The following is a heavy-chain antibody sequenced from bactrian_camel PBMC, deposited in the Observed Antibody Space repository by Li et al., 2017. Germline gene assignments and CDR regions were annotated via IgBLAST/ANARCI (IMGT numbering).Heavy chain of an antibody. CDR1: GGFYSVWC. CDR3: AADSPTARADVRTLYAMY. D-gene: IGHD3*01. Sequence: HVQLVESGGGLVQPGGSLRLSCEGSGGFYSVWCMGWFRQAPGKQREGVAGIDRDGVAKYADSVKGRFTISQDNALKILYLQLNSLKPEDTAVYYCAADSPTARADVRTLYAMYLGQGTQVTVS. CDR2: IDRDGVA. J-gene: IGHJ4*01. V-gene: IGHV3S53*01.